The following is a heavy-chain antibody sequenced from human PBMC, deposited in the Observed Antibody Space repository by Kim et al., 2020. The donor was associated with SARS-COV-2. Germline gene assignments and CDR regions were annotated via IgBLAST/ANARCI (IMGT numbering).Heavy chain of an antibody. CDR2: INPSGGTT. Sequence: ASVKVSCKASGYTFTRYYMHWVRQAPGQGLEWMGIINPSGGTTSYAQKFQGRVTMTRDTSTSTVYMELSGLRSEDTAVYYCASIIATANPYWGQGTLVTVSS. CDR1: GYTFTRYY. D-gene: IGHD6-13*01. CDR3: ASIIATANPY. J-gene: IGHJ4*02. V-gene: IGHV1-46*01.